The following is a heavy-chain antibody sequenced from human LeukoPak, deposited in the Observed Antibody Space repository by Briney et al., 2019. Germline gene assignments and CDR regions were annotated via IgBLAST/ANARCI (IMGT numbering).Heavy chain of an antibody. CDR2: IIPIFGTA. CDR1: GGTFSSYA. J-gene: IGHJ6*02. V-gene: IGHV1-69*13. Sequence: VASVTVSCKASGGTFSSYAISWVRQAPGQGLEWMGGIIPIFGTANYAQKFQGRVTITADESTSTAYMELSSLRSEDTAVYYCASRWYCSGGSCYYYGMDVWGQGTTVTVSS. CDR3: ASRWYCSGGSCYYYGMDV. D-gene: IGHD2-15*01.